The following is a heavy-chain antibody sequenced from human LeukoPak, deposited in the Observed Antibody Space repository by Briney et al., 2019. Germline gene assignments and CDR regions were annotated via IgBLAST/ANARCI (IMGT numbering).Heavy chain of an antibody. V-gene: IGHV1-24*01. Sequence: ASVKVSCKVSGYTLTELSMHWVRQAPGKGLEWRGGFDPEDGETIYAQKFQGRVTMTEDTSTDTAYMELSSLRSEDTAVYYCATDSSLYNIAVAAFDYWGQGTLVTVSS. J-gene: IGHJ4*02. D-gene: IGHD6-19*01. CDR2: FDPEDGET. CDR1: GYTLTELS. CDR3: ATDSSLYNIAVAAFDY.